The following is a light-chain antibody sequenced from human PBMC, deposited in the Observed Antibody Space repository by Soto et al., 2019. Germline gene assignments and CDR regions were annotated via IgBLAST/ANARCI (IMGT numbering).Light chain of an antibody. J-gene: IGLJ3*02. CDR1: SGHSSYA. CDR2: LNSDGSQ. CDR3: QTRDPGIVV. V-gene: IGLV4-69*01. Sequence: QLVLTQSPSASAPLGASVTLTCTLSSGHSSYAIAWHQKQPEKGHRYLMKLNSDGSQGKGDGIPDRFSGSSSGTERYLTISILPAEDEDDYYCQTRDPGIVVFGGGTKLTVL.